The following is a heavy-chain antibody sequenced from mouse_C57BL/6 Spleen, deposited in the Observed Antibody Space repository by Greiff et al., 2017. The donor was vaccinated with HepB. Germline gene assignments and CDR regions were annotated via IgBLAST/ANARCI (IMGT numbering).Heavy chain of an antibody. V-gene: IGHV1-78*01. CDR2: IYPRDGST. D-gene: IGHD1-1*01. J-gene: IGHJ1*03. CDR1: GYTFTDHT. CDR3: ARRRVYYYGSSYDWYFDV. Sequence: VKLMESDAELVKPGASVKISCKVSGYTFTDHTIHWMKQRPEQGLEWIGYIYPRDGSTKYNEKFKGKATLTADKSSSTAYMQLNSLTSEDSAVYFCARRRVYYYGSSYDWYFDVWGTGTTVTVSS.